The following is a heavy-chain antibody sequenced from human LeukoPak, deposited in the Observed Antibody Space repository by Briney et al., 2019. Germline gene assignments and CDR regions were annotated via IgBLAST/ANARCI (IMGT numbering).Heavy chain of an antibody. Sequence: SETLSLTCTVSGGSISSSSYYWGWIRQPPGKGLEWIGNIYYSGSTYYNPSLKSRVTISVDTSKNQFSLKLSSVTAADTAVYYCARAHYYDSSGLDFWGQGTLVTVSS. J-gene: IGHJ4*02. CDR3: ARAHYYDSSGLDF. V-gene: IGHV4-39*01. CDR1: GGSISSSSYY. D-gene: IGHD3-22*01. CDR2: IYYSGST.